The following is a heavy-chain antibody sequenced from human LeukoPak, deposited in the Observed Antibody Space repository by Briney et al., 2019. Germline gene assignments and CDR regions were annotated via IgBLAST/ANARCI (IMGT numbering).Heavy chain of an antibody. CDR2: ISYDGSNK. Sequence: GRSLRLSCAASGFTLSSYAMHWVRQAPGKGLEWVAVISYDGSNKYHADSVKGRFTISRDNSKNTLYLQMNSLRAEDTAVYYCARDLRFLEWFVGVEVPYDFDYWGQGTLVTVSS. V-gene: IGHV3-30-3*01. D-gene: IGHD3-3*01. CDR1: GFTLSSYA. CDR3: ARDLRFLEWFVGVEVPYDFDY. J-gene: IGHJ4*02.